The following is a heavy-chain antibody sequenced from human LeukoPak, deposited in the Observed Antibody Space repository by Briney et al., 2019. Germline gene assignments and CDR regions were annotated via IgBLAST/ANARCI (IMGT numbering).Heavy chain of an antibody. V-gene: IGHV1-69*01. CDR3: ATDYRSGGSCYGFDY. J-gene: IGHJ4*02. CDR2: IIPIFGTA. D-gene: IGHD2-15*01. CDR1: GGTFSSDA. Sequence: GSSVKVSCKASGGTFSSDAISWVRQAPGQGLEWMGGIIPIFGTANYAQKFQGRVTITADESTSTAYMELSSLRSEDTAVYYCATDYRSGGSCYGFDYWGQGTLVTVSS.